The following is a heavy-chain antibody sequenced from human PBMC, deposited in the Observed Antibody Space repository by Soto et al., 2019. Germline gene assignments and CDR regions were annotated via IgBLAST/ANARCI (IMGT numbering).Heavy chain of an antibody. Sequence: GESLKISCKGSGYSFTSYWIGWVRQMPGKGLEWMGIIYPGDSNTRYSPSLQGQVTISVDKSISTAYLQWSSLKATDTAMYYCARHAYDFWSGHPNPRYYYGMDVWGQGATVTVSS. CDR2: IYPGDSNT. J-gene: IGHJ6*02. D-gene: IGHD3-3*01. CDR1: GYSFTSYW. CDR3: ARHAYDFWSGHPNPRYYYGMDV. V-gene: IGHV5-51*01.